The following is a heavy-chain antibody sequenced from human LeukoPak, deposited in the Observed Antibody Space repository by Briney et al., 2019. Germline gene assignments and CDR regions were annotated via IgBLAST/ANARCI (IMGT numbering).Heavy chain of an antibody. J-gene: IGHJ4*02. D-gene: IGHD3-22*01. V-gene: IGHV4-61*01. CDR1: GDSVSGISFY. Sequence: SETLSLTCTVSGDSVSGISFYWSWIRQPPGKGLQYIGYIQYSGSTNYNPSLKSRVTISVDTSKNLFSLKLSSVTAADTAVYYCARYYDSSGYWSTPHFDSWGQGTLVTVSS. CDR3: ARYYDSSGYWSTPHFDS. CDR2: IQYSGST.